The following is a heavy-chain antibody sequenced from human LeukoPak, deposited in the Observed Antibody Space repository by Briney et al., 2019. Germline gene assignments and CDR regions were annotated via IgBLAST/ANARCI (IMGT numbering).Heavy chain of an antibody. CDR3: AIVFSPGAPNYMDV. CDR2: IYYNGGT. J-gene: IGHJ6*03. Sequence: PSQTLSLTCTVSGGSISSGDYYWSWIRQSPGKGLEWIGYIYYNGGTYYNPSLKSRVTISVDTSKNQFSLKLSSVTAADTAVYYCAIVFSPGAPNYMDVWGKGTTVTVSS. V-gene: IGHV4-30-4*08. CDR1: GGSISSGDYY. D-gene: IGHD4/OR15-4a*01.